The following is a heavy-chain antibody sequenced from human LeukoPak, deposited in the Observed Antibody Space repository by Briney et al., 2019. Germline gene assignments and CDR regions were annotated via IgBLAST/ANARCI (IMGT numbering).Heavy chain of an antibody. Sequence: ASVKVSCKASGYTFTNYAMNWVRQAPGQGLEWMGWIHPSTGNPTYAQGFTGRFVFSLDTSVSTTYLQISSLKAEDTAVYYCARGWVGAPPNVIISVVYYMDVWGKGTTVTISS. V-gene: IGHV7-4-1*02. CDR3: ARGWVGAPPNVIISVVYYMDV. D-gene: IGHD3-16*01. CDR1: GYTFTNYA. J-gene: IGHJ6*03. CDR2: IHPSTGNP.